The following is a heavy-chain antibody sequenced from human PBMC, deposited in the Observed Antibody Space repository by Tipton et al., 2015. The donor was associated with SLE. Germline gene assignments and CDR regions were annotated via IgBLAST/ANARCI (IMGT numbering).Heavy chain of an antibody. CDR1: GFTFDDYG. J-gene: IGHJ3*02. CDR3: VRVADSTSWYGDDAFDI. V-gene: IGHV3-7*01. CDR2: IKEDGSDK. Sequence: GSLRLSCAASGFTFDDYGMSWVRQAPGKGLEWVANIKEDGSDKYYVDSVKGRFTISRDNAKNSLNLQMNSLRAEDTAVYYCVRVADSTSWYGDDAFDIWGQGTMVTVSS. D-gene: IGHD6-13*01.